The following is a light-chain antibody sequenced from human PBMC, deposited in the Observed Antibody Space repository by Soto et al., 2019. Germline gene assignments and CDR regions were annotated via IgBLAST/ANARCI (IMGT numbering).Light chain of an antibody. V-gene: IGLV2-14*01. CDR3: TSFSSSTSLYV. Sequence: QSALAQPASVSGSLGQSITISRTGTTRDIAGYNYISWYQQLPGRAPKLMIYQVTIRPSGISNRFSGSKSGNTASLTISGLQAEDEADYYCTSFSSSTSLYVFGTGTKVTVL. CDR1: TRDIAGYNY. J-gene: IGLJ1*01. CDR2: QVT.